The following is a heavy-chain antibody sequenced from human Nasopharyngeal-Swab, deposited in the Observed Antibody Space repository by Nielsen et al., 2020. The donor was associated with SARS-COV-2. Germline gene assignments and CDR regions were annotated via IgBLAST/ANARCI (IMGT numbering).Heavy chain of an antibody. V-gene: IGHV3-7*01. CDR1: GFTFRDYW. CDR3: ARVGGRTSPMGS. Sequence: GGSLRLSCVASGFTFRDYWMSWVRQAPAKGLEWVASIKQDGSEKNYVDSVKGRFPISRDNAKNSLFLQMDSLRTEATAFYYCARVGGRTSPMGSWGQGTLVTVSS. J-gene: IGHJ4*02. CDR2: IKQDGSEK. D-gene: IGHD3-10*01.